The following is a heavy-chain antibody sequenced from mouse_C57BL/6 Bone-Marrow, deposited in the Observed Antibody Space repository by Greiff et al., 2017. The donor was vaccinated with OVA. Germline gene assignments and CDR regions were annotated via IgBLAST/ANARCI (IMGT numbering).Heavy chain of an antibody. CDR1: GFTFSDAW. D-gene: IGHD4-1*01. CDR2: IRNKANNHAT. J-gene: IGHJ4*01. CDR3: TRTGPYYYAMDY. V-gene: IGHV6-6*01. Sequence: EVKVVESGGGLVQPGGSMKLSCAASGFTFSDAWMDWVRQSPEKGLEWVAEIRNKANNHATYYAESVKGRFTISRDDSKSSVYLQMNSLRAEDTGIYYCTRTGPYYYAMDYWGQGTSVTVSS.